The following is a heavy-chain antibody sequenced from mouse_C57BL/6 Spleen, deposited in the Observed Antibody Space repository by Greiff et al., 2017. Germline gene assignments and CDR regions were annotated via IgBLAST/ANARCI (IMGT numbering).Heavy chain of an antibody. CDR2: INPSNGGT. CDR3: ARGGKNYAMDD. V-gene: IGHV1-53*01. CDR1: GYTFTSYW. Sequence: QVQLQQPGTELVKPGASVKLSCKASGYTFTSYWMHWVKQRPGQGLEWIGNINPSNGGTNYNEKFKSKATLTVDTSSSTAYMQLSSLTSEDSADYYCARGGKNYAMDDWGQGTSVTVSS. J-gene: IGHJ4*01. D-gene: IGHD2-1*01.